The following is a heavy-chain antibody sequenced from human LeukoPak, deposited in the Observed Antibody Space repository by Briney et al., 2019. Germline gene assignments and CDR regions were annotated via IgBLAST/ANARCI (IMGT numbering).Heavy chain of an antibody. CDR3: ARGPYYDFWSGYHYYGMDV. J-gene: IGHJ6*02. V-gene: IGHV1-8*01. CDR2: MSPNSGDT. CDR1: GYTFTSYD. D-gene: IGHD3-3*01. Sequence: ASVTVSCTASGYTFTSYDFNWVRQATGQRPEWMGWMSPNSGDTGYAQKFQGRVTMTRNTPISTAYMELSSLRSEDTAVYYCARGPYYDFWSGYHYYGMDVWGQGTTVTVSS.